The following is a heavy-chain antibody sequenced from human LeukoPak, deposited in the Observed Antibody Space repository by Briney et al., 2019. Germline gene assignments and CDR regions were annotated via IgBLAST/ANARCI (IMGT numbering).Heavy chain of an antibody. D-gene: IGHD1-26*01. CDR1: GFSVSDNY. V-gene: IGHV3-21*01. CDR3: ARRVGATTDY. CDR2: ISSSSSYI. Sequence: GGSLRLSCATSGFSVSDNYMSWVRQAPGKGLEWVSSISSSSSYIYYADSVKGRFTISRDNAKNSLYLQMNSLRAEDTAVYYCARRVGATTDYWGQGTLVTVSS. J-gene: IGHJ4*02.